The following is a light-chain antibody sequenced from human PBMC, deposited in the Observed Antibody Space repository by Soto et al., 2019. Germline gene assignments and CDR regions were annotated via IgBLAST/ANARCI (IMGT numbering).Light chain of an antibody. J-gene: IGKJ2*02. CDR1: QSVSSN. CDR2: DAS. CDR3: QQYSNWRGT. Sequence: EIVMTQSPAMMSVSPGERATLSCRASQSVSSNLAWYQQKPGQAPRLLVYDASTRATGIPARFSGSGSGTESTLTISSLQSEDFAVYYCQQYSNWRGTFGQGTKLEIK. V-gene: IGKV3-15*01.